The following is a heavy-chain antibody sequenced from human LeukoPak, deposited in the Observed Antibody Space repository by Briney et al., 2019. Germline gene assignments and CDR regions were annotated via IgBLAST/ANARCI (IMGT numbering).Heavy chain of an antibody. D-gene: IGHD1-26*01. CDR1: GGTFSSYA. CDR2: IIPIFGTA. CDR3: ARVIVGATDY. Sequence: SVKVSCKASGGTFSSYAISWVRQAPGQGLEWMGGIIPIFGTANYAQKFQGRVTMTRDTSISTAYMELSRLRSDDTAVYYCARVIVGATDYWGQGTLVTVSS. J-gene: IGHJ4*02. V-gene: IGHV1-69*05.